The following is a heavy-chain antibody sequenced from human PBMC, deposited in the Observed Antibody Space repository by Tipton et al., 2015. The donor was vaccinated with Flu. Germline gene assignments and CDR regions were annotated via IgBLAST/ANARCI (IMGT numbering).Heavy chain of an antibody. V-gene: IGHV3-7*01. CDR2: INQGGSEK. D-gene: IGHD2-2*01. CDR1: GFTFSTYW. Sequence: QLVQSGGGFIQPGGSLRLSCAASGFTFSTYWMGWVRQAPGKGLEWVANINQGGSEKYYVDSVKGRFTISRDNAKNSLHLQMNSLRAEDTAVYYCARTRGGYCTSSSCYADYFDYWGQGTLVTVSS. J-gene: IGHJ4*02. CDR3: ARTRGGYCTSSSCYADYFDY.